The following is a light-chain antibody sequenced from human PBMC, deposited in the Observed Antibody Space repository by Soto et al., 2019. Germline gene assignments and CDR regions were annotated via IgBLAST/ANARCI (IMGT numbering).Light chain of an antibody. Sequence: AIRMTQSPSSLSASTGDRVTITCRASQGISSYLAWYQQKPGKAPKVLIYAASTLQSGVPSRFSGSGSGTDFTLTISCLQSEDLATYYCQQYYTYPRTFGQGTKVDIK. CDR3: QQYYTYPRT. V-gene: IGKV1-8*01. CDR2: AAS. J-gene: IGKJ1*01. CDR1: QGISSY.